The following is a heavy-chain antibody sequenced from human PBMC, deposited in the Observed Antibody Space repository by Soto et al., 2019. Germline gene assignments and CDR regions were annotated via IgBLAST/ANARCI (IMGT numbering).Heavy chain of an antibody. Sequence: EVQLVETGGGLIQPGGSLRLSCAASGFTVSSNYMSWVRQAPGKGLEWVSVIYSGGSTYYADYVKGRFTISRDNSKNTLYLQMNSLRAEDTAVYYCARPLSSGYYGDAFDIWGQGTMVTVSS. V-gene: IGHV3-53*02. J-gene: IGHJ3*02. CDR1: GFTVSSNY. D-gene: IGHD3-22*01. CDR2: IYSGGST. CDR3: ARPLSSGYYGDAFDI.